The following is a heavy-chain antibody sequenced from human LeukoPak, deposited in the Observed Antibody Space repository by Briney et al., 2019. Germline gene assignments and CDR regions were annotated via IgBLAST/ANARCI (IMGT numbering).Heavy chain of an antibody. Sequence: GGSLRLSCAASGFTLSSYAMSWLRQAPGKGLEWVSAISGSGGSTYYADSVKGRFTISRDNSKNTLYLQMNSLRAEDRAVYYCAKDPSSSWYKAEYFQHWGQGTLVTVSS. V-gene: IGHV3-23*01. CDR2: ISGSGGST. CDR1: GFTLSSYA. D-gene: IGHD6-13*01. CDR3: AKDPSSSWYKAEYFQH. J-gene: IGHJ1*01.